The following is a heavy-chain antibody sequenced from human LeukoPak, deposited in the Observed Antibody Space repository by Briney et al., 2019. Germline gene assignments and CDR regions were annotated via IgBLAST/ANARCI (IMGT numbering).Heavy chain of an antibody. Sequence: SGTLSLTCTVSGGSISSYYWSWIRQPPGKGLEWIGYIYYSGSTNYNPSLKSRVTISVDTSKNQFSLKLSSVTAADTAVYYCARVYYDYVWGSYRYAYYFDYWGQGTLVTVSS. V-gene: IGHV4-59*01. J-gene: IGHJ4*02. CDR3: ARVYYDYVWGSYRYAYYFDY. CDR1: GGSISSYY. D-gene: IGHD3-16*02. CDR2: IYYSGST.